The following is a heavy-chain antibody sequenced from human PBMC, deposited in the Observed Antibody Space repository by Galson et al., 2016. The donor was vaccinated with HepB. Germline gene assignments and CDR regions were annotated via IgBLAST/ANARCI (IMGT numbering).Heavy chain of an antibody. CDR3: ARFIASPWNDYYYYGMDV. CDR2: ISNDGSNK. V-gene: IGHV3-30-3*01. D-gene: IGHD1-1*01. Sequence: SLRLSCAASGVSLSDYNMNWVRQAPGKGLEWLAVISNDGSNKYFADSVKGRFTISRDNSKNTLYLQMNSLRAEDTAVYYCARFIASPWNDYYYYGMDVRGKGTTVTVSS. J-gene: IGHJ6*04. CDR1: GVSLSDYN.